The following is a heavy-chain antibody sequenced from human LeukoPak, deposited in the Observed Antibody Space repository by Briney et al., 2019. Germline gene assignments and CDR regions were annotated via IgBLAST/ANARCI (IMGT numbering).Heavy chain of an antibody. J-gene: IGHJ4*01. D-gene: IGHD3-10*01. Sequence: GGSLRLSCAASGFTFSSFGMHWVRQAPGEGLEWVAGISNDGSNNYYADSVNGRFTVSRDNSKNTLYLLVNTLRGEDTAVYYCAKEMGSRSSLFYFDYWGQGTLLTVSS. CDR2: ISNDGSNN. CDR1: GFTFSSFG. CDR3: AKEMGSRSSLFYFDY. V-gene: IGHV3-30*18.